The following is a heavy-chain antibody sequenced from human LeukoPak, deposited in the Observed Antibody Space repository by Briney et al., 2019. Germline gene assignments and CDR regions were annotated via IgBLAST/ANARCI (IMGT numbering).Heavy chain of an antibody. D-gene: IGHD6-19*01. CDR2: IYHSGST. Sequence: SQTLSLTCAVSGGSISSGGYSWSWIRQPPGKGLEWIVYIYHSGSTYYNPSLKSRVTISVDRSKNQFSLKLSSVTAADTAVYYCARVGAGWSIFDYWGQGTLVTVSS. CDR1: GGSISSGGYS. CDR3: ARVGAGWSIFDY. J-gene: IGHJ4*02. V-gene: IGHV4-30-2*01.